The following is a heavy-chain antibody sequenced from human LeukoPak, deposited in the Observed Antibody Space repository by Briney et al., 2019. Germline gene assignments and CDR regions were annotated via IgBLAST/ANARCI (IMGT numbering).Heavy chain of an antibody. CDR2: ISYDGSNK. D-gene: IGHD6-6*01. CDR3: AKAGSAARPFDY. J-gene: IGHJ4*02. CDR1: GFTFSSYG. Sequence: PGRSLRLSCAASGFTFSSYGMHWVRQAPGKGLEWVAVISYDGSNKYYADSEKGRFTISRDNSKNTLYLQMNSLRAEDTAVYYCAKAGSAARPFDYWGQGTLVTVSS. V-gene: IGHV3-30*18.